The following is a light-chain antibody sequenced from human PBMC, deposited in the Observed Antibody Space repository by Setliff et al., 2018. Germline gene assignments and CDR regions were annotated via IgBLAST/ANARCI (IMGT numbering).Light chain of an antibody. CDR3: SSYAGSNTPDV. Sequence: QSALTQPPSASGSPGQSVTISCTGTSSDVGGYNYASWYQQHPGKAPKLMIYEVSKRPSGVPDRFSGSKSGNTASLTVSGLQAEDEADYYCSSYAGSNTPDVFGTGTKGTVL. CDR1: SSDVGGYNY. J-gene: IGLJ1*01. V-gene: IGLV2-8*01. CDR2: EVS.